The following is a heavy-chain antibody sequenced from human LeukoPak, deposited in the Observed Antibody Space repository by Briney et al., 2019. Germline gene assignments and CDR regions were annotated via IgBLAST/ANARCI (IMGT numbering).Heavy chain of an antibody. J-gene: IGHJ4*02. CDR1: GLTFSSYW. Sequence: GGSLRLSCAASGLTFSSYWMHWVRQAPEKGLVWVSRLNSNGTVTSYADSVKGRFTISRDNAKNSLYLQMNSLRAEDTAFYYCARSGERDSSAVDNDYWGQGTLVTVPS. V-gene: IGHV3-74*01. CDR2: LNSNGTVT. D-gene: IGHD3-22*01. CDR3: ARSGERDSSAVDNDY.